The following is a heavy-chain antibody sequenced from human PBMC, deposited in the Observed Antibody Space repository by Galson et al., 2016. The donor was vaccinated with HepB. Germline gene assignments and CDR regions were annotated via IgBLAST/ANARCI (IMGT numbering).Heavy chain of an antibody. D-gene: IGHD2-2*01. CDR2: ISGSGAST. CDR1: GFTFSSYG. V-gene: IGHV3-23*01. J-gene: IGHJ6*02. Sequence: SLRLSCAASGFTFSSYGMHWVRQAPGRGLEWVSGISGSGASTTYADSVKGRFTISRDNSKNALHLQMNSLRAEDTAMYFCATDGPWGSASCHGSHPCGLDVWGQGTTVTVSS. CDR3: ATDGPWGSASCHGSHPCGLDV.